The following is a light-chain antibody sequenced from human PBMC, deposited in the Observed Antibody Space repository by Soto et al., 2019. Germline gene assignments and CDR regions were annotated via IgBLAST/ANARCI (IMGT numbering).Light chain of an antibody. CDR2: GIS. V-gene: IGKV3-15*01. CDR1: QSVGIN. CDR3: QQYTSWPIT. Sequence: EVVMTQSPATLSLSPGERATLSCRASQSVGINYLAWYQQKPGQAPRLLIYGISTRATGIPARFSGSGSGTEFTLTISSLQSEDFAVYYCQQYTSWPITFGQGTRLEIK. J-gene: IGKJ5*01.